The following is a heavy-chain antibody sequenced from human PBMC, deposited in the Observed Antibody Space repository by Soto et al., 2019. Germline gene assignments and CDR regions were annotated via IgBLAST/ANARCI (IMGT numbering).Heavy chain of an antibody. J-gene: IGHJ4*02. CDR3: AKDVVTMIVVVIYFDY. CDR1: GFTFSSYA. Sequence: GGSLRLSCAASGFTFSSYAMSWVRQAPGKGLEWVSAISGSGGSTYYADSVKGRFTISRDNSKNTLYLQMNSLRAEDTAVYYCAKDVVTMIVVVIYFDYWGQGTLVTVSS. CDR2: ISGSGGST. V-gene: IGHV3-23*01. D-gene: IGHD3-22*01.